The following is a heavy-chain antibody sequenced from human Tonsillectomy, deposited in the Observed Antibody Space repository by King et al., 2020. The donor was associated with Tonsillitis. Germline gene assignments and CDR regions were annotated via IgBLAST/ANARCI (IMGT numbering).Heavy chain of an antibody. D-gene: IGHD3-9*01. J-gene: IGHJ4*02. CDR1: GYIFTRYD. CDR3: ARDPDILSGYFKGYLDY. Sequence: LVQSGAEVKKPGASVKVSCKASGYIFTRYDMHWVRQAPGQGLEWMGIINPSGGSTSYAQKFQGRVTMTRDTSTSTVHMELSSLRSEDTAVYYCARDPDILSGYFKGYLDYWGQGTLVTVSS. V-gene: IGHV1-46*01. CDR2: INPSGGST.